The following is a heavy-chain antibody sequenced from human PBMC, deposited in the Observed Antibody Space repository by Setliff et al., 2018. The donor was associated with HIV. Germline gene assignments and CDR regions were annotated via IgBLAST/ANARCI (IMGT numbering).Heavy chain of an antibody. V-gene: IGHV4-61*09. CDR1: GASISSGAYY. Sequence: PSETLSLTCTVSGASISSGAYYWSWVRQPAGKGLEWIGHIYTTGSTNYNPSLKSRVIMSVDTSRNQFSLKLSSVTAADTAVYYCARGHDNKYYYFYYMDVWGKGTTVTVSS. D-gene: IGHD3-9*01. CDR2: IYTTGST. CDR3: ARGHDNKYYYFYYMDV. J-gene: IGHJ6*03.